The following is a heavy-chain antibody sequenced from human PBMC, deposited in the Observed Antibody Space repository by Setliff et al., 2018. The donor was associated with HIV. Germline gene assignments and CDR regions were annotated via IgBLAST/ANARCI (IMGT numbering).Heavy chain of an antibody. D-gene: IGHD1-26*01. V-gene: IGHV4-61*09. Sequence: SETLSLTCTVSGDSINSGSYYWSWIRQPAGEGLEWIGHIFTSGSTTYNPSLKSRVSISLDTSKNQFSLKLSSVTAADTAIYYCARATPGGTYFPYNFDYWGQGSLVTVSS. CDR1: GDSINSGSYY. J-gene: IGHJ4*02. CDR2: IFTSGST. CDR3: ARATPGGTYFPYNFDY.